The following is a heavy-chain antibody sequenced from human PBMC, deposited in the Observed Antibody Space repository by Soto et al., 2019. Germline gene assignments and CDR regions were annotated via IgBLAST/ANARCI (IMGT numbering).Heavy chain of an antibody. CDR2: IYWDDDK. V-gene: IGHV2-5*02. CDR3: AHTPIVLMVYAPAFDY. Sequence: SGPTLVKPTQTLTLTCTFSGFSLSTSGVGVGWIRQPPGKALEWLALIYWDDDKRYSPSLKSRLTITKDTSKNQVVLTMTNMDPVDTATYYCAHTPIVLMVYAPAFDYWGQGTLVTVSS. J-gene: IGHJ4*02. CDR1: GFSLSTSGVG. D-gene: IGHD2-8*01.